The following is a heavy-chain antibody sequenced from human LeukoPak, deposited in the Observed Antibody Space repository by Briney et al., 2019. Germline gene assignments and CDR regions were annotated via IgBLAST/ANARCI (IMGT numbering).Heavy chain of an antibody. V-gene: IGHV3-30*02. D-gene: IGHD2-2*01. CDR3: AKVVTGYCSTTSCPFDS. CDR1: GLTFSTYG. Sequence: GGSLRLSCAASGLTFSTYGMDWVRQAPGKGLEWVAYIRYDGSKKNYADSVKGRFNISRDNSKNTLYLQMSSLRAEDTAVYYCAKVVTGYCSTTSCPFDSWGQGTLVTVSS. J-gene: IGHJ4*02. CDR2: IRYDGSKK.